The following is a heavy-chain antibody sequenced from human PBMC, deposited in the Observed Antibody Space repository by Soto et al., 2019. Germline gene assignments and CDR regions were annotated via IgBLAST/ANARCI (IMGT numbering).Heavy chain of an antibody. CDR1: GYTFTSYG. Sequence: QVQLVQSGAEVKKPGASVKVSCKASGYTFTSYGISWVRQAPGQGLEWMGWISAYNGNTNYAQKLQGRVTMTTDTSTSTAYTELRSLRSDDTAVYYCARVDMVRGVSVSVDYWGQGTLVTVSS. J-gene: IGHJ4*02. CDR3: ARVDMVRGVSVSVDY. V-gene: IGHV1-18*04. D-gene: IGHD3-10*01. CDR2: ISAYNGNT.